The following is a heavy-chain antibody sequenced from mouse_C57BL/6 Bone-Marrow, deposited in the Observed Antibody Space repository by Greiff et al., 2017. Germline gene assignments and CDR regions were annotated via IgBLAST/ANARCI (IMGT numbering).Heavy chain of an antibody. CDR2: IYPRSGNT. CDR1: GYTFTSYG. CDR3: ARGHYGSSPFAY. J-gene: IGHJ3*01. Sequence: QVQLQQSGAELARPGASVKLSCKASGYTFTSYGLSWVKQRTGQGLEWIGEIYPRSGNTYYNEKFKGKATLTADKSPSTAYMELRSLTSEDSAVYFCARGHYGSSPFAYWGQGTLVTVSA. D-gene: IGHD1-1*01. V-gene: IGHV1-81*01.